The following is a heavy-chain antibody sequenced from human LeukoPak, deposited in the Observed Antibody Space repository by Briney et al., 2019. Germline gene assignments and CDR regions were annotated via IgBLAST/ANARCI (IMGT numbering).Heavy chain of an antibody. V-gene: IGHV4-59*01. J-gene: IGHJ5*02. CDR3: ARAIVIVPAAMNNWFDP. CDR2: IYYSGST. D-gene: IGHD2-2*01. Sequence: SGTLSLTCTVSGGSINNYSWSWIRQPPGKGLEWIGYIYYSGSTNYNPSLKSRVTISVDTSKNQFSLQLSSVTAADTAVYYCARAIVIVPAAMNNWFDPWGQGTLVTVSS. CDR1: GGSINNYS.